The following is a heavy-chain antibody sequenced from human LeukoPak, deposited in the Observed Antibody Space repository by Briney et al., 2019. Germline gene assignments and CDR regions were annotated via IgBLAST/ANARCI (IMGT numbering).Heavy chain of an antibody. CDR1: GGSISSYY. V-gene: IGHV4-4*07. J-gene: IGHJ4*02. CDR2: IYTSGST. CDR3: ARQPPAFTIFGVVTQTHFDY. D-gene: IGHD3-3*01. Sequence: PSETLSLTCTVSGGSISSYYWSWIRQPAGKGLEWIGRIYTSGSTNYNPSLKSRVTMSVDTSKNQFSLKLSSVTAADTAVYYCARQPPAFTIFGVVTQTHFDYWGQGTLVTVSS.